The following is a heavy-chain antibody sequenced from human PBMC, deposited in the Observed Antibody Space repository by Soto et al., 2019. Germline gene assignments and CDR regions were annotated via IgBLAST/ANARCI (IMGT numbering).Heavy chain of an antibody. Sequence: GGSLRLSCAASGFTFSNYEMNWVRQAPGKGLEWVSYISSGGKTTYYADSVKGRFTISRDNAKNSLYLQMSSLRAEDAAVYYCARNREIYYDGSIAHDSWGQGTLVTVSS. V-gene: IGHV3-48*03. J-gene: IGHJ4*02. D-gene: IGHD3-22*01. CDR1: GFTFSNYE. CDR3: ARNREIYYDGSIAHDS. CDR2: ISSGGKTT.